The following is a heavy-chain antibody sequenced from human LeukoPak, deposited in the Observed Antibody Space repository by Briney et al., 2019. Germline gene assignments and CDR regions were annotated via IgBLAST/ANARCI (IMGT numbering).Heavy chain of an antibody. CDR2: ISGSGGST. V-gene: IGHV3-23*01. J-gene: IGHJ3*02. CDR3: SRGWYYYESSGYYDAFEI. Sequence: GGSLRLSCVASGFTFSSYAMSWVRQAPGKGLEWVSAISGSGGSTYYADSVKGRFTISRDNSKNTLYLQMNSLRVEDTAVYYCSRGWYYYESSGYYDAFEIWGQGTMVTVSS. D-gene: IGHD3-22*01. CDR1: GFTFSSYA.